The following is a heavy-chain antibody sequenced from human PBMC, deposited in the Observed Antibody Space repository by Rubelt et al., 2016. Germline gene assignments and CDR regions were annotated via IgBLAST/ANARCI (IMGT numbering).Heavy chain of an antibody. D-gene: IGHD3-10*01. J-gene: IGHJ4*02. CDR1: GGSISSYY. V-gene: IGHV4-59*08. CDR3: ARGAGSGSYYNTY. CDR2: IYYSGST. Sequence: GPGLVKPSETLSLTCTVSGGSISSYYWSWIRQPPGKGLEWIGYIYYSGSTNYNPSLKSRVTISVDTSKNQFSLKLNSVTAADTAVYYCARGAGSGSYYNTYWGQGTLVTVSS.